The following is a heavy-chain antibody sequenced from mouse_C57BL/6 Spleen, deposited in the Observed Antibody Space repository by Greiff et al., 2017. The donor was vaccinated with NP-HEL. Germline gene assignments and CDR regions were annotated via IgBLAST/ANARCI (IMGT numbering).Heavy chain of an antibody. CDR3: LITTVVEEVYAMDY. J-gene: IGHJ4*01. CDR1: GYTFTDYY. D-gene: IGHD1-1*01. V-gene: IGHV1-26*01. Sequence: EVQLQQSGPELVKPGASVKISCKASGYTFTDYYMNWVKQSHGKSLEWIGDINPNNGGTSYNQKFKGKATLTVDKSSSTAYMELRSLTSEDSAVYYCLITTVVEEVYAMDYWGQGTSVTVSS. CDR2: INPNNGGT.